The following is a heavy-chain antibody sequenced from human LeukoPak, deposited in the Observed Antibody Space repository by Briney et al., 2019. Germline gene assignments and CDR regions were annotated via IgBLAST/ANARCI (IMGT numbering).Heavy chain of an antibody. CDR1: GGSISSSSHY. CDR2: IYYSGST. CDR3: ARSRLYVLRYFDWLLSGPIDY. Sequence: SETLSLTCTVSGGSISSSSHYWGWIRQPPGKGLEWIGSIYYSGSTYYNPSLKSRVTISVDTSKNQFSLKLSSVTAADTAVYYCARSRLYVLRYFDWLLSGPIDYWGQGTLVTVSS. V-gene: IGHV4-39*01. D-gene: IGHD3-9*01. J-gene: IGHJ4*02.